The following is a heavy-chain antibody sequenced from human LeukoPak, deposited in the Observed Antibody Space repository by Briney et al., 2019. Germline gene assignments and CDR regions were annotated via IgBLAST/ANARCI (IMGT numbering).Heavy chain of an antibody. Sequence: GGSLRLSCAASGFTFSGSAMHWVRQASGKRLEWVGRIRSKANSYETAYSASVKGRFTISRDDSKNTAYLQMNSLKTEDTAVYYCTRQLPLDTAMVTSRYYYMDVWGKGTTVTVSS. CDR1: GFTFSGSA. CDR2: IRSKANSYET. D-gene: IGHD5-18*01. V-gene: IGHV3-73*01. CDR3: TRQLPLDTAMVTSRYYYMDV. J-gene: IGHJ6*03.